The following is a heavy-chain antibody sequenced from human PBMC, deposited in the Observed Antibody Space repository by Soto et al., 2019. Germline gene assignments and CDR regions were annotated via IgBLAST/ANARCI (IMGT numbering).Heavy chain of an antibody. CDR2: IYYSGTT. Sequence: SETLSLTCTVSGGSIISYYWSWIRQPPGKGLEWIGYIYYSGTTNYNPSLKSRVTISVDTSKNQFSLKLSSVTAADTAVYYCARWVGATSFDYWGQGTLVTVSS. J-gene: IGHJ4*02. D-gene: IGHD1-26*01. CDR3: ARWVGATSFDY. CDR1: GGSIISYY. V-gene: IGHV4-59*12.